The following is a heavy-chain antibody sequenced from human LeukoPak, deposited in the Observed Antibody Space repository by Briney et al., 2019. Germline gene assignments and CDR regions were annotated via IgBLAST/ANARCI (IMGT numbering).Heavy chain of an antibody. Sequence: KPSETLSLTCTVSGGSISGGGYYWSWIRQHPRKGLEWIGYIYYSGSTYYNPSLKSRVTISVDTSKNQFSLKLSSVTAADTAVYYCARDLPEGTLGAFDIWGQGTLVTVSS. CDR2: IYYSGST. V-gene: IGHV4-31*03. CDR3: ARDLPEGTLGAFDI. CDR1: GGSISGGGYY. J-gene: IGHJ3*02. D-gene: IGHD1-7*01.